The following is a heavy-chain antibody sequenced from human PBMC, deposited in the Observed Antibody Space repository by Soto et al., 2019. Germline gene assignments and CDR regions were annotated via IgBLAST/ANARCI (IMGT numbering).Heavy chain of an antibody. J-gene: IGHJ4*02. CDR1: GYAFTTYG. Sequence: QVHLVQSGAEVKKPGASVKVSCKGSGYAFTTYGITWVRQAPGQGLEWMGWISAHNGNTNYAQKLQGRVNETSDTSTSTAYMELRSLRADDSAVYYCERGRYGDYWGQGALVTVSS. CDR2: ISAHNGNT. D-gene: IGHD1-1*01. V-gene: IGHV1-18*01. CDR3: ERGRYGDY.